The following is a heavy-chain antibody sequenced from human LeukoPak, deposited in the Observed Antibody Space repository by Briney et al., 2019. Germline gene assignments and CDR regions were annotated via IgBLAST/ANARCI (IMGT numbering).Heavy chain of an antibody. CDR1: GGSLGSYY. CDR2: IHDSGSQ. Sequence: KPSETLSLTCTLSGGSLGSYYWSWIRQPPGKGLEWVGHIHDSGSQKYRRSLKSRVTISVNTSKNQFSLKMSSVTATDTAVYYCARVEYDISGSRFDYWGQGTLVIVSS. D-gene: IGHD3-22*01. CDR3: ARVEYDISGSRFDY. V-gene: IGHV4-59*01. J-gene: IGHJ4*02.